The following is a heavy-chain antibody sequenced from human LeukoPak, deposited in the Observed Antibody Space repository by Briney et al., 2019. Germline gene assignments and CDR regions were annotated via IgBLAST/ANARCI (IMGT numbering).Heavy chain of an antibody. J-gene: IGHJ3*02. Sequence: SETLSLTCTVSGGSISSGGYYWSWICQHPGKGLEWIGYIYYSGSTYYNPSLKSRVTISVDTSKNQFSLKLSSVTAADTAVYYCATYTVMDAFDIWGQGTMVTVSS. D-gene: IGHD4-11*01. CDR1: GGSISSGGYY. CDR2: IYYSGST. V-gene: IGHV4-31*03. CDR3: ATYTVMDAFDI.